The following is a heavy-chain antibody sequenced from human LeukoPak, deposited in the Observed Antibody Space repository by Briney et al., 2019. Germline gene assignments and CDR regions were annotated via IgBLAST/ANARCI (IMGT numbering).Heavy chain of an antibody. Sequence: SETLSLTCTVSGCSISSSSYYWGWIRQPPGKGLEWIVSIYYSGSTYYNPALKSRVTISVDTSKNQFSLKLSSVTAADTAVYYCARAGSGRRVGYFDYWGQGTLVTVSS. D-gene: IGHD3-10*01. CDR3: ARAGSGRRVGYFDY. J-gene: IGHJ4*02. CDR2: IYYSGST. CDR1: GCSISSSSYY. V-gene: IGHV4-39*01.